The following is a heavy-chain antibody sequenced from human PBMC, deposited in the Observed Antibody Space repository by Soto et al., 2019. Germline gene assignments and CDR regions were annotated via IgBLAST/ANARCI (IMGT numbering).Heavy chain of an antibody. CDR1: GGSISSSSYY. CDR2: IYYSGST. V-gene: IGHV4-39*01. Sequence: PSETLSLTCTVSGGSISSSSYYWGWIRQPPGKGLGWIGSIYYSGSTYYNPSLKSRVTISVDTSKNKFSLKLSSVTAADTAVYYCARQLAAAGRFDPWGQGNLVTVSS. CDR3: ARQLAAAGRFDP. D-gene: IGHD6-13*01. J-gene: IGHJ5*02.